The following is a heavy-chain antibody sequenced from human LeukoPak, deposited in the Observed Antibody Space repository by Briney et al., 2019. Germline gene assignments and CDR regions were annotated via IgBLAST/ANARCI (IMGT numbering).Heavy chain of an antibody. Sequence: ASVKVSCKASGYTFTGYYMHWVRQAPGQGLEWMGWINPNSGGTNYAQKFQGRVTMTRDTSISTAYMELSRLRSDDTAVYYCARGYCSSTSCYLGLDAFDIWGQGTMVTVPS. J-gene: IGHJ3*02. CDR3: ARGYCSSTSCYLGLDAFDI. CDR2: INPNSGGT. D-gene: IGHD2-2*01. CDR1: GYTFTGYY. V-gene: IGHV1-2*02.